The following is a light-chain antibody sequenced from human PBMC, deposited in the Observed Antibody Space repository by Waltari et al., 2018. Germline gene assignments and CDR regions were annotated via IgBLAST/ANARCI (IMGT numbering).Light chain of an antibody. Sequence: EIVLTQSPATLSLSPGERATLSCRASQSVTTYLAWYQQKPGQAPRLLIYEASKRATGIPAMFSGSGSGTDFTLTINSLEPEDFAVYYCQQRSNWPPDTFGGGTKVEIK. V-gene: IGKV3-11*01. CDR2: EAS. J-gene: IGKJ4*01. CDR3: QQRSNWPPDT. CDR1: QSVTTY.